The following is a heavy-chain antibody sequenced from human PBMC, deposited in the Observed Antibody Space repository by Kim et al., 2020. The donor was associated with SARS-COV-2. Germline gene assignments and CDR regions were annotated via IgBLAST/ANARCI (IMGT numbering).Heavy chain of an antibody. Sequence: GGSLRLSCAASGFTFSSYGMHWVRQAPGKGLEWVAVIWYDGSNKYYADSVKGRFTISRDNSKNTLYLQMNSLRAEDTAVYYCAREPQYPAGCGGDCYSRLGYFDYWGQGTLVTVSS. CDR3: AREPQYPAGCGGDCYSRLGYFDY. J-gene: IGHJ4*02. CDR1: GFTFSSYG. V-gene: IGHV3-33*08. CDR2: IWYDGSNK. D-gene: IGHD2-21*02.